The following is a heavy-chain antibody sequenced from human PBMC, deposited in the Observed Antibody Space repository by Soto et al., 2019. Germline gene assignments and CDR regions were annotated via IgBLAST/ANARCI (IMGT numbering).Heavy chain of an antibody. CDR1: VFTFSTSV. J-gene: IGHJ3*01. CDR3: TWSLVARDAFDE. D-gene: IGHD5-12*01. V-gene: IGHV3-23*01. Sequence: GGSLRLSCAASVFTFSTSVMSWVRQAPGKGLQWVSSISGSGDGTYYADSVKGRFTVSRDNSKNTLYLDMNTVTADDTALYYCTWSLVARDAFDEWGQGTMVTVSS. CDR2: ISGSGDGT.